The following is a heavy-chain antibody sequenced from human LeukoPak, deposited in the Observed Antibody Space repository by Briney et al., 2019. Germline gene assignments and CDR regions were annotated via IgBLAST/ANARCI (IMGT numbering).Heavy chain of an antibody. V-gene: IGHV3-23*01. D-gene: IGHD3-10*01. CDR1: GLIFSGHA. Sequence: GGSLRLSCAASGLIFSGHAMSWVRQTPEKGLEWVSAISSRGDSTYYADSVKGRFTISRDNSKNTLYLQMNSLRDDDLALYYCARGTGVRGVKSHFDYWGQGTLVTVSS. CDR2: ISSRGDST. J-gene: IGHJ4*02. CDR3: ARGTGVRGVKSHFDY.